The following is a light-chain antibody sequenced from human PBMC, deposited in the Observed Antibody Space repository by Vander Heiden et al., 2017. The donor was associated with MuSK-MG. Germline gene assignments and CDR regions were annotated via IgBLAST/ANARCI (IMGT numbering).Light chain of an antibody. Sequence: YVLTQPPSVSVAPGETATIGGRGDKVGGERVHWYQLKAGQSPRLISYYDSERPSGIPDRVSGSKSGNTATLTISRAEVGDEADYYCQVWHSIRGDHRGVFGGGTRLTV. CDR3: QVWHSIRGDHRGV. CDR2: YDS. J-gene: IGLJ3*02. CDR1: KVGGER. V-gene: IGLV3-21*04.